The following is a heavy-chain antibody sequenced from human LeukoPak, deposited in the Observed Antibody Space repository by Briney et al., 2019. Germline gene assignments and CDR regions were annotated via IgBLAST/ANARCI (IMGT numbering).Heavy chain of an antibody. D-gene: IGHD3-3*01. Sequence: SVKVSCTASGYTFTSYGISWVRQAPGQGLEWMGGIIPIFGTANYAQKFQGRVTITADKSTSTAYMELSSLRSEDTAVYYCARPVRDFWSGYYTGTSLDYYYYYMDVWGKGTTVTVSS. J-gene: IGHJ6*03. CDR3: ARPVRDFWSGYYTGTSLDYYYYYMDV. V-gene: IGHV1-69*06. CDR2: IIPIFGTA. CDR1: GYTFTSYG.